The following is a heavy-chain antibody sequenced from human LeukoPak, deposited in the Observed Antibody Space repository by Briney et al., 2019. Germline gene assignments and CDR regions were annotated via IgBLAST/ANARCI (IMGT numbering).Heavy chain of an antibody. CDR2: FAPEDGET. D-gene: IGHD1-7*01. Sequence: ASVKVSCKVSGYTLTELSMHWVRQAPGKGLEWMGGFAPEDGETIYAQKLQGRVTMTEDTSTDTAYMELSSLRAEDTAVYYCADQNWNYDYWGQGTLVTVSS. V-gene: IGHV1-24*01. CDR3: ADQNWNYDY. J-gene: IGHJ4*02. CDR1: GYTLTELS.